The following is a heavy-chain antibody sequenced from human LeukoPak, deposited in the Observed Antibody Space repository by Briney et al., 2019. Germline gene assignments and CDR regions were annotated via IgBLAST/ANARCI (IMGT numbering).Heavy chain of an antibody. Sequence: ASVKVSCKASGYTFTGYYMHWVRQAPGQGLEWMGRINPNSGGTNYAQKFQGRVTMTRDTSISTAYMELSRLRSDDTAVYYCASGLIWFEELPFDYWGQGTLVTVSS. CDR3: ASGLIWFEELPFDY. CDR1: GYTFTGYY. CDR2: INPNSGGT. J-gene: IGHJ4*02. D-gene: IGHD3-10*01. V-gene: IGHV1-2*06.